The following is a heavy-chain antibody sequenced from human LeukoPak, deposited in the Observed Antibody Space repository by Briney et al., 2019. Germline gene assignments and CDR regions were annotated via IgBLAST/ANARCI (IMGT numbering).Heavy chain of an antibody. J-gene: IGHJ4*02. CDR2: ISGSGGST. CDR1: GLTFSNYA. CDR3: ASGKVVTAILGY. V-gene: IGHV3-23*01. D-gene: IGHD2-21*02. Sequence: GGSLRLACAASGLTFSNYAMSWVRQAPGKGLEWVSAISGSGGSTYYADSVKGRFTISRDNSKNTLYLQMNSLRAEDTAVYYCASGKVVTAILGYWGQGTLVTVSS.